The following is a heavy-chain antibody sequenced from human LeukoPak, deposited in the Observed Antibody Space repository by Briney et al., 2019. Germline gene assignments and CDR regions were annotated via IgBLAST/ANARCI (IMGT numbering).Heavy chain of an antibody. D-gene: IGHD3-10*01. Sequence: GSLRLSCAASGFPASSNYMSWVRQAPGKGLEGVSVIYSGSSTSYADSVKHRFTLHRDNPKTTLSLQINSLRAEDTAVYYCAREAYYGSGRGSFDYWGQGTLVTVSS. J-gene: IGHJ4*02. CDR1: GFPASSNY. V-gene: IGHV3-66*01. CDR2: IYSGSST. CDR3: AREAYYGSGRGSFDY.